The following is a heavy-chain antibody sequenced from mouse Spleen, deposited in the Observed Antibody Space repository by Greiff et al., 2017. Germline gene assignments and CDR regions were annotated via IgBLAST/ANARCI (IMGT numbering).Heavy chain of an antibody. CDR3: ARKGFYWYFDV. J-gene: IGHJ1*01. CDR2: ISSGSSTI. Sequence: EVKLVESGGGLVQPGGSRKLSCAASGFTFSSCGMHWVRQAPEKGLEWVAYISSGSSTIYYADTVKGRFTISRDNPKNTLFLQRTSLRSEDTAMYYCARKGFYWYFDVWGAGTTVTVSS. V-gene: IGHV5-17*02. CDR1: GFTFSSCG.